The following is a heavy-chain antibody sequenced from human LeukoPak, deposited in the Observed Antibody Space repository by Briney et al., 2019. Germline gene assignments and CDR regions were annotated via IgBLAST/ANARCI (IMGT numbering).Heavy chain of an antibody. CDR1: GFTVSGNY. J-gene: IGHJ3*02. Sequence: GGSLRLSCAVSGFTVSGNYMNWVRQAPGKGLEWVSAISGSGGSTYYADSVKGRFTISRDNSKNTLYLQMNSLRAEDTAVYYCAKGSSSIADLGAFDIWGQGTMVTVSS. D-gene: IGHD6-6*01. CDR3: AKGSSSIADLGAFDI. V-gene: IGHV3-23*01. CDR2: ISGSGGST.